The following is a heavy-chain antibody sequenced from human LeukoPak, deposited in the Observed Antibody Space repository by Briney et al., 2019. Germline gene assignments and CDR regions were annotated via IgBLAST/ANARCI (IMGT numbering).Heavy chain of an antibody. CDR3: TKKAYYGSGSAFDY. CDR1: GFTFSSFG. J-gene: IGHJ4*02. Sequence: PGGSLRLSCAASGFTFSSFGMNWVRQTPWKGLEWVSSISGGASTYYADSVKGRFTISRDNSKNTLYLQMNSLRAEDTAVYYCTKKAYYGSGSAFDYWGQGTLVTVSS. V-gene: IGHV3-23*01. D-gene: IGHD3-10*01. CDR2: ISGGAST.